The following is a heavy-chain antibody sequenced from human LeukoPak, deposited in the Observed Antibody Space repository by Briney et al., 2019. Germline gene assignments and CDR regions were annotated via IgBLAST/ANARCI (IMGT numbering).Heavy chain of an antibody. Sequence: ASVKVSCKASGYTFTGYYMHWVRQAPGQGLEWMGRFNPNSGGTNYAQKFQGRVTMTRDTSISTAYMELSRLRSDDTAVYYCARTLDSSGWYQDFDYWGQGTLVTVSS. D-gene: IGHD6-19*01. CDR1: GYTFTGYY. J-gene: IGHJ4*02. CDR3: ARTLDSSGWYQDFDY. CDR2: FNPNSGGT. V-gene: IGHV1-2*06.